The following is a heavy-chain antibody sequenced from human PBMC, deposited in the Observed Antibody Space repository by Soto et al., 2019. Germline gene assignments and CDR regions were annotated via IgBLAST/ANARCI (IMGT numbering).Heavy chain of an antibody. J-gene: IGHJ4*02. V-gene: IGHV1-46*01. D-gene: IGHD2-21*02. CDR1: GDTFTDYY. CDR3: ARGGHVVVVTAALAC. CDR2: VNPSGGHT. Sequence: QVQLVQSGAEVKKPGASVKVSCKASGDTFTDYYIHWVRQAPGQGLEWMGTVNPSGGHTTYAKNFLCRMTMTRDTSTSTLYMELTSVTSEDTAIYYCARGGHVVVVTAALACWGQGTLVTVSS.